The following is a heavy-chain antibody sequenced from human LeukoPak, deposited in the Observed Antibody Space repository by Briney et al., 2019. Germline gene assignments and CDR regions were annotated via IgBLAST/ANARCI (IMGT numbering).Heavy chain of an antibody. CDR3: ARLGIQLWPFDY. V-gene: IGHV4-39*01. D-gene: IGHD5-18*01. CDR2: IYYSGST. Sequence: SETLSLTCTVSGGSISSSSYYWGWIRQPPGQGLEWIGSIYYSGSTYYNPSLKSRVTISVDTSKNQFSLKLSSVTAADTAVYYCARLGIQLWPFDYWGQGTLVTVSS. CDR1: GGSISSSSYY. J-gene: IGHJ4*02.